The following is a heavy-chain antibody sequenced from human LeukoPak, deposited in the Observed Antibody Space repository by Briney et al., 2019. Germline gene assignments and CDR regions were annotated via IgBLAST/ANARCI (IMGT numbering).Heavy chain of an antibody. CDR3: ARGVGYGHYFDY. CDR2: VYYNGNT. D-gene: IGHD4-17*01. V-gene: IGHV4-61*01. J-gene: IGHJ4*02. Sequence: SETLSLTCTVSGGSISSSSYYWNWIRQPPGKALEWIGYVYYNGNTEYNPSLRSRVTISVDTSKNQFSLILTSVTAAGTAVYYCARGVGYGHYFDYWGQGTLVTVSS. CDR1: GGSISSSSYY.